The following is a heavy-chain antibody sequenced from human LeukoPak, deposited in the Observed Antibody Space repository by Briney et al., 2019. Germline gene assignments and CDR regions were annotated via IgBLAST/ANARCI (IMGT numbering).Heavy chain of an antibody. CDR1: GGSISSYY. CDR2: IYTSGST. Sequence: SETLPLTCTVSGGSISSYYWSWIRQPAGKGLEWIGRIYTSGSTNYNPSLKSRVTMSVDTSKNQFSLKLSSVTAADTAVYYCARDVGSGSYDYYYYYGMDVWGQGTTVTVSS. J-gene: IGHJ6*02. CDR3: ARDVGSGSYDYYYYYGMDV. D-gene: IGHD3-10*01. V-gene: IGHV4-4*07.